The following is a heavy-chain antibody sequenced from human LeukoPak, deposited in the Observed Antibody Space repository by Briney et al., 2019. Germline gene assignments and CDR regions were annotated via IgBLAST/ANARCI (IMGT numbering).Heavy chain of an antibody. CDR2: IYHSGST. Sequence: PSETLSLTCTVSGYSISSGYYWGWIRQPPGKGLEWIGSIYHSGSTYYNPSLKSRVTISVDTSKNQFSLKLSSVTAADTAVYYCARRGDYSSGWPFDYWGQGTLVTVSS. CDR1: GYSISSGYY. CDR3: ARRGDYSSGWPFDY. V-gene: IGHV4-38-2*02. D-gene: IGHD6-19*01. J-gene: IGHJ4*02.